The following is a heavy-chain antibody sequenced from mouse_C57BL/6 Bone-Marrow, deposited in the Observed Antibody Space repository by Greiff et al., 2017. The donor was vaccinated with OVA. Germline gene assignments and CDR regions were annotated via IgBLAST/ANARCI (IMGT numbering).Heavy chain of an antibody. V-gene: IGHV1-75*01. CDR3: ARPIYYDYGDVYFDY. D-gene: IGHD2-4*01. Sequence: QVQLQQSGPELVKPGASVKISCKASGYTFTDYYINWVKQRPGQGLEWIGWIFPGSGSTYYNEKFKGKATLTVDKSSSTAYMLLSSLTSEDSAVYFCARPIYYDYGDVYFDYWGQGTTLTVSS. CDR2: IFPGSGST. CDR1: GYTFTDYY. J-gene: IGHJ2*01.